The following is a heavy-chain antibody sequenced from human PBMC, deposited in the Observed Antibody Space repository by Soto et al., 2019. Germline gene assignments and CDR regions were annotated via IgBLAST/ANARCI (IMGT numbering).Heavy chain of an antibody. CDR2: TGLSGRTT. CDR3: ATVHNTSRSFNF. Sequence: RRLSCVASGFTFSVSAMTWVRQAPGKGLEWVSTTGLSGRTTYYGDSVKGRFTVSRDNSKNTLDLQMSSLRAEDTAVYYCATVHNTSRSFNFWGRGTLVTVSS. CDR1: GFTFSVSA. D-gene: IGHD1-20*01. V-gene: IGHV3-23*01. J-gene: IGHJ4*02.